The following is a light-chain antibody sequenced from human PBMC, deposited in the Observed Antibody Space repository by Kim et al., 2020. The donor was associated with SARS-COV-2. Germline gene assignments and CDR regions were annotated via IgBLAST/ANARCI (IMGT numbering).Light chain of an antibody. CDR3: GTWDNSLSAWV. V-gene: IGLV1-51*01. CDR1: NSNIGKNY. CDR2: DND. J-gene: IGLJ3*02. Sequence: GQRVPIYCSGPNSNIGKNYVSWYQQIAGTAPKLIIYDNDVRPSGIPGRFSGSRSGTSATLVISGLQTGDEADFFCGTWDNSLSAWVFGGGTQLTVL.